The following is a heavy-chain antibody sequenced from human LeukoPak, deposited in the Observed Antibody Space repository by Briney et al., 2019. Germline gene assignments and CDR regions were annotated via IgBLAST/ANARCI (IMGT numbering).Heavy chain of an antibody. Sequence: ASVKVSCKASGYTFTGYYMHWVRQAPGQGLEWMGWINPNSGGTNYAQKFQGRVTMTRDTSISTAYMELSRLRSDDTAVYYCARDSSGSGWFFAFDIWGQGTMVTVSS. CDR3: ARDSSGSGWFFAFDI. J-gene: IGHJ3*02. CDR1: GYTFTGYY. V-gene: IGHV1-2*02. D-gene: IGHD6-19*01. CDR2: INPNSGGT.